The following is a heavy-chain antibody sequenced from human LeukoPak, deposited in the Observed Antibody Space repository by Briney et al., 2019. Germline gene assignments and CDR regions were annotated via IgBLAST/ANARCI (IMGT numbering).Heavy chain of an antibody. V-gene: IGHV1-2*02. J-gene: IGHJ5*02. CDR2: INPNSGGT. CDR3: ATTRIAAAGNGWFDP. CDR1: GYTFTGYY. D-gene: IGHD6-13*01. Sequence: ASVKVSCKASGYTFTGYYMHWVRQAPGQGLEWMGWINPNSGGTNYAQKFQGRVTMTRDTSISTAYMELSRLRSDDTAVYYCATTRIAAAGNGWFDPWGQGTLDTVSS.